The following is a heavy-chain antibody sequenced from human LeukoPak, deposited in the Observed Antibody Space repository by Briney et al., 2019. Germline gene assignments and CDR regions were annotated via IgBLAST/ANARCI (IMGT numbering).Heavy chain of an antibody. CDR2: ISSSSSTI. CDR1: GLTFSSYS. D-gene: IGHD3-10*01. J-gene: IGHJ5*02. Sequence: PGGSLRLSCAASGLTFSSYSMNWVRQAPGKGLEWVSYISSSSSTIYYADSVKGRFTISRDNAKNSLYLQMNSLRAEDTAVYYCAREGYYAPFDPWGQGTLVTVSS. V-gene: IGHV3-48*01. CDR3: AREGYYAPFDP.